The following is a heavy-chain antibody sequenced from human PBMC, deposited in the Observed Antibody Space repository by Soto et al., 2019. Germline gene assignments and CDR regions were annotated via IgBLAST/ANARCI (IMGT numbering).Heavy chain of an antibody. CDR3: ASDLVGASDSYGLDV. CDR2: IWHDGNNK. V-gene: IGHV3-33*01. Sequence: PGGSLRLSCAASGFTFSNYGMHWVRQAPGKGLEWVAIIWHDGNNKYYADSVRGRFIISRGNSKNRLYLQMNSLRAEDTAVYYCASDLVGASDSYGLDVWGQ. CDR1: GFTFSNYG. D-gene: IGHD1-26*01. J-gene: IGHJ6*02.